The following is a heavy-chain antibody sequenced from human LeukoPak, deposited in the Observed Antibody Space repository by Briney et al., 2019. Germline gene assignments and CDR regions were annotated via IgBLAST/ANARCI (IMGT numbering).Heavy chain of an antibody. J-gene: IGHJ4*02. CDR3: AREWDYDSSGYYYDYYFDY. Sequence: PSETLSLTCAVYGGSFSGYYWSWIRQPPGKGLEWIGEINHSGSTNYNPSLKSRVTISVDTSKNQLSLKLSSVTAADTAVYYCAREWDYDSSGYYYDYYFDYWGQGTLVTVSS. CDR1: GGSFSGYY. D-gene: IGHD3-22*01. V-gene: IGHV4-34*01. CDR2: INHSGST.